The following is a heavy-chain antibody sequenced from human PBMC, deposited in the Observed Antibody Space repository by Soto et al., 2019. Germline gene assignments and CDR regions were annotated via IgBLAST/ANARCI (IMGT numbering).Heavy chain of an antibody. Sequence: GGSLRLSXAASGFPFSSYSMNWVRQAPGKGLEWISYISSHSSTLYYADSVKGRFTISRDNAGNSLYLQMNSLRDEDTAVYYCVRDGSGNLYLNWFDPWGQGTLVTVSS. CDR3: VRDGSGNLYLNWFDP. V-gene: IGHV3-48*02. CDR2: ISSHSSTL. J-gene: IGHJ5*02. D-gene: IGHD6-19*01. CDR1: GFPFSSYS.